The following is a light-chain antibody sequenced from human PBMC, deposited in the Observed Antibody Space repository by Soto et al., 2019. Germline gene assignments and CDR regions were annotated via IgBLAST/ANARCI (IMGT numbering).Light chain of an antibody. J-gene: IGKJ2*01. V-gene: IGKV1-5*01. CDR1: QSNNNW. Sequence: DIQLTQSPSTLFAFVGDRVTITCRASQSNNNWLAWYQQKPGEAPKLLIYDASSLESGVPPRFSGSGSGTEFTLTISSLQPDDFATYYCQQYSSAYTFGQGTKLEIK. CDR2: DAS. CDR3: QQYSSAYT.